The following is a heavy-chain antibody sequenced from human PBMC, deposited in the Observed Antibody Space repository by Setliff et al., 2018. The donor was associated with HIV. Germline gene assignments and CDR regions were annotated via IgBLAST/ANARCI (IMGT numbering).Heavy chain of an antibody. J-gene: IGHJ4*02. CDR2: INTHSGYT. CDR3: ARGKTWLRFLDY. D-gene: IGHD5-12*01. CDR1: GYTFNNYG. V-gene: IGHV1-18*01. Sequence: ASVKVSCKASGYTFNNYGISWVRQAPGQGLEWMGWINTHSGYTNYAQNVQGRVTVTMDTSTSTAYRELRSLKSDDTAVYYCARGKTWLRFLDYWGQGTLVTVSS.